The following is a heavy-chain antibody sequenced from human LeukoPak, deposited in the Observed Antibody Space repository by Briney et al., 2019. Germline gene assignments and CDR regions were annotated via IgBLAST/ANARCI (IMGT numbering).Heavy chain of an antibody. CDR2: IYHSGST. Sequence: PSQTLSLTCTVSGGSISSGGYYWSWIRQPPGKGLEWIGYIYHSGSTYYNPSLKSRVTISVDRSKNQFSLKLSSVTAADTAVYYCARGSYDSSGLDYWGQGTLVTVSS. V-gene: IGHV4-30-2*01. J-gene: IGHJ4*02. CDR1: GGSISSGGYY. CDR3: ARGSYDSSGLDY. D-gene: IGHD3-22*01.